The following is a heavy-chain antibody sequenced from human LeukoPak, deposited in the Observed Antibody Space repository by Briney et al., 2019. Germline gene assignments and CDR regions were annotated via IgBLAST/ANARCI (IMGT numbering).Heavy chain of an antibody. J-gene: IGHJ3*02. Sequence: SETLSLTCAVSGGSISSGGYSWSWIRQPSGKGLEWIGYIYHSGSTYYNPSLKSRVTISVDRSKNQFSLKLSSVTAADTAVYYCARDSSSFAFDIWGQGTMVTVSS. D-gene: IGHD6-13*01. V-gene: IGHV4-30-2*01. CDR1: GGSISSGGYS. CDR2: IYHSGST. CDR3: ARDSSSFAFDI.